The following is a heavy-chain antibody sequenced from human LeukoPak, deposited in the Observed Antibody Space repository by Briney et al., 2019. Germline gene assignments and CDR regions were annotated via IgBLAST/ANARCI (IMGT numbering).Heavy chain of an antibody. D-gene: IGHD2-2*01. CDR3: AKRFCSATRCFHFDY. CDR1: GFTFSSYW. Sequence: QTGGSLRLSCAASGFTFSSYWMSWVRQAPGKGLEWVANIKQDGSEKYYAGSVKGRFTISRDNSKNTLYLQMDSLRAEDTAVYYCAKRFCSATRCFHFDYWGQGTLVTVSS. J-gene: IGHJ4*02. V-gene: IGHV3-7*03. CDR2: IKQDGSEK.